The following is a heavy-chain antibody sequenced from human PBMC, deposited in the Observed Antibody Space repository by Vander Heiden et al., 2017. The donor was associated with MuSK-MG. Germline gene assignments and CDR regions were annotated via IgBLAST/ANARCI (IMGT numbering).Heavy chain of an antibody. CDR2: ISSSSSYI. CDR3: ARVGAHPPFAFDI. CDR1: GFTFSSYS. J-gene: IGHJ3*02. D-gene: IGHD3-10*01. Sequence: EVQLVESGGGLVKPGGSLRLSCAASGFTFSSYSMNWVRQAPGKGLEWVSSISSSSSYIYYADSVKGRFTISRDNAKNSLYLQMNSLRAEDTAVYYCARVGAHPPFAFDIWGQGTMVTVSS. V-gene: IGHV3-21*03.